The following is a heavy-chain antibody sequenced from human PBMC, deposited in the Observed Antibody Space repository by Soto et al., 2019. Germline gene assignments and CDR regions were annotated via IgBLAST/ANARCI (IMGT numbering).Heavy chain of an antibody. CDR3: ARSSNTGSYYVCDY. J-gene: IGHJ4*02. D-gene: IGHD1-26*01. CDR1: GGSISSGDYY. V-gene: IGHV4-30-4*01. CDR2: IYYSGSP. Sequence: SETLSLTCSVSGGSISSGDYYWNWIRQPPGKGLEWVGYIYYSGSPHYNPSLKSRVTISVDTSKNQFSLNLSSVTAADTAVYYCARSSNTGSYYVCDYWGQGTLVTVSS.